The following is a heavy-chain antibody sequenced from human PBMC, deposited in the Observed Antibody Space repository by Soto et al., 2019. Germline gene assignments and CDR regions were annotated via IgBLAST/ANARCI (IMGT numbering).Heavy chain of an antibody. CDR1: GFTFDDYT. J-gene: IGHJ6*02. CDR3: AKGPYSSLGYYYGMDV. CDR2: ISGSGGST. V-gene: IGHV3-23*04. D-gene: IGHD6-6*01. Sequence: EVQLVESGGVVVQPGGSLRLSCAASGFTFDDYTMHWVRQAPGKGLEWVSAISGSGGSTYYADSVKGRFTISRDNSKNTLYLQMNSLRAEDTAVYYCAKGPYSSLGYYYGMDVWGQGTTVTVSS.